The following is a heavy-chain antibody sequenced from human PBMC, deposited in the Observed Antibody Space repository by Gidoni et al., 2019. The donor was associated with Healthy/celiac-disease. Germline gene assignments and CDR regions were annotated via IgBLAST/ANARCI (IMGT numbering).Heavy chain of an antibody. Sequence: QLQLQESGPGLVKPSETLSLTCTVSGGSISSSSYYWGWIRQPQGKGLAWIGSIYYSGSTYYNLSLQSLVTISVDTYKNQFSLKLSSVTAADTAVYYCARTRPYIGWFDPWGQGTLVTVSS. D-gene: IGHD4-4*01. CDR1: GGSISSSSYY. V-gene: IGHV4-39*01. CDR2: IYYSGST. CDR3: ARTRPYIGWFDP. J-gene: IGHJ5*02.